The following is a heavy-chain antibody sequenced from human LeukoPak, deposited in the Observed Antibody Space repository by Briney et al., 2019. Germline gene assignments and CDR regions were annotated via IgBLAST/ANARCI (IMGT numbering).Heavy chain of an antibody. V-gene: IGHV3-13*01. CDR1: VFTFSDYD. J-gene: IGHJ4*02. CDR2: IGTAGET. CDR3: ARVAKERVGGVYYFDY. D-gene: IGHD1-1*01. Sequence: GGSLRLSCAASVFTFSDYDTRWVRQGPGKSLEWVSAIGTAGETYYTGSVKCRFTISRENAMNSSYLQMNSLRAGATAVYYFARVAKERVGGVYYFDYWGQGTLVTVSS.